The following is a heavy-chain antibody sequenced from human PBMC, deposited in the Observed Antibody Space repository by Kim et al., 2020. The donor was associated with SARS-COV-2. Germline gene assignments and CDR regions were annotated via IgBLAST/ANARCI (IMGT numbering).Heavy chain of an antibody. Sequence: GGSLRLSCAASGFTFSDYYMSWIRQAPGKGLEWVSYISSSGSTIYYADSVKGRFTISRDNAKNSLYLQMNSLRAEDTAVYYCARGGRNPYYYDSSGYYPDYWGQGTLVTVSS. CDR1: GFTFSDYY. D-gene: IGHD3-22*01. J-gene: IGHJ4*02. CDR3: ARGGRNPYYYDSSGYYPDY. V-gene: IGHV3-11*01. CDR2: ISSSGSTI.